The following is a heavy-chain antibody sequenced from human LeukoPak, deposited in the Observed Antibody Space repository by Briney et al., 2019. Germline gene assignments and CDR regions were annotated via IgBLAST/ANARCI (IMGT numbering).Heavy chain of an antibody. J-gene: IGHJ3*02. D-gene: IGHD3-22*01. Sequence: SEALSLTCAVYGGSFIGYYWSWIRQPPGKGLEWIGSFFHTGSTYYNRSLKSRVTMSVDTSKNPLYLKLSSVTAADPALYYCERANYYDTSGYSRGAFDIWGQGTMDTVSS. V-gene: IGHV4-34*10. CDR3: ERANYYDTSGYSRGAFDI. CDR2: FFHTGST. CDR1: GGSFIGYY.